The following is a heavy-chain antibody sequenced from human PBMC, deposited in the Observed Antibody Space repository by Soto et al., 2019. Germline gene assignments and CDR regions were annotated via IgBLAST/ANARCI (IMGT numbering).Heavy chain of an antibody. Sequence: GGSLRLSCAASGFTFSSYSMNWVRQAPGKGLEWVSYISSSSSTIYYADSVKGRFTISRDNAKNSLYLQMNSLRAEDTAVYYCARGTYGDYVDFGIRFDPWGQGTLVTVSS. CDR2: ISSSSSTI. CDR1: GFTFSSYS. D-gene: IGHD4-17*01. J-gene: IGHJ5*02. V-gene: IGHV3-48*01. CDR3: ARGTYGDYVDFGIRFDP.